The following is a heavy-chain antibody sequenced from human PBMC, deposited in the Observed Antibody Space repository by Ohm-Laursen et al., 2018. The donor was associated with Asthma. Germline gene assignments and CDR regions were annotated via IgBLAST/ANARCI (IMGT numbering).Heavy chain of an antibody. D-gene: IGHD6-13*01. V-gene: IGHV3-23*01. J-gene: IGHJ4*02. Sequence: SLRLSCAASGFIISNYAMSWVRQAPGKGLEWVSAIRGSGDTTHYTDFVKGRFTISRDSSENTLYLQMNSLRAEDTAVYYCAKDAGIAAALDYWGQGTLVTVSS. CDR3: AKDAGIAAALDY. CDR2: IRGSGDTT. CDR1: GFIISNYA.